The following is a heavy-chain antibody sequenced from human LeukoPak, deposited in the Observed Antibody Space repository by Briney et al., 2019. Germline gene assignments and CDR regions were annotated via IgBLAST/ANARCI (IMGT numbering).Heavy chain of an antibody. D-gene: IGHD5-12*01. CDR1: GFTFSSYA. V-gene: IGHV3-30-3*01. CDR3: ARGRNIVATSGYFDS. J-gene: IGHJ4*02. Sequence: GGSLRLSCAASGFTFSSYAMHWVRQAPGKGLEWVATISYDGSDEYYADSVKGRFTISRDNSKNTLYLQMNSLRAEDTAVYYCARGRNIVATSGYFDSWGQGTLVTVSS. CDR2: ISYDGSDE.